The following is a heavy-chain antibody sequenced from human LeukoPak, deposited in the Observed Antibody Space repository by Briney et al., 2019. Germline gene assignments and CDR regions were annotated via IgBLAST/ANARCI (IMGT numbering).Heavy chain of an antibody. D-gene: IGHD3/OR15-3a*01. CDR1: GVSISSSNSY. J-gene: IGHJ4*02. V-gene: IGHV4-39*01. CDR2: IYYRGNT. Sequence: SETLSLTCTVSGVSISSSNSYWGWIRQPPGKGLEWIGSIYYRGNTYYNASLKSQVSISIDTSKNQFALKLTSVTAADTAVYYCASQTGSGLFILPGGQGTLVTVSS. CDR3: ASQTGSGLFILP.